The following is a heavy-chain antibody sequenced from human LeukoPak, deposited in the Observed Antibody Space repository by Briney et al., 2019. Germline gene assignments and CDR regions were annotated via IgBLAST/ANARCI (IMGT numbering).Heavy chain of an antibody. V-gene: IGHV3-7*03. J-gene: IGHJ3*02. Sequence: PGGSLRLSCEGSAFIFSGHWMNWVRQTPGKGLEWVASIKEDGSERQYVDSVKGRFSISRDNTKGSLFLQLNSLRAEDTAVYYCAREKIGVEMATYGGLNAFDIWGQGTMVTVSS. D-gene: IGHD5-24*01. CDR1: AFIFSGHW. CDR2: IKEDGSER. CDR3: AREKIGVEMATYGGLNAFDI.